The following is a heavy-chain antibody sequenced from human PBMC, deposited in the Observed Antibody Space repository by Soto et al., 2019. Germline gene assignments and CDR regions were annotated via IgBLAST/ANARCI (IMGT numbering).Heavy chain of an antibody. CDR1: GDSISNGAYY. D-gene: IGHD6-6*01. CDR3: ARELAARPISFDY. J-gene: IGHJ4*02. Sequence: SETLSLTCTVSGDSISNGAYYWSWIRQHPGKGLEWIGYIYYRGRTYYNPSLKSRVSISSDTSKNQFSLKLNSVTAADTAVYYCARELAARPISFDYWGQGNLVTVSS. V-gene: IGHV4-31*03. CDR2: IYYRGRT.